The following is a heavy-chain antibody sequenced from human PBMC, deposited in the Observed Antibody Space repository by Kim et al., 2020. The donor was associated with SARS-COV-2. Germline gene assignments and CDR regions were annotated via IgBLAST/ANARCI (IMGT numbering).Heavy chain of an antibody. CDR1: GYTFIGYY. CDR2: INPNSGGT. D-gene: IGHD1-26*01. V-gene: IGHV1-2*04. J-gene: IGHJ6*02. CDR3: AGERSEVSGSYSYGMDV. Sequence: ASVKVSCKASGYTFIGYYMHWVRQAPGQGLEWMGWINPNSGGTKYAQKFQGWVTMTRDTSISTAYMELSRLRSDDTAVYYCAGERSEVSGSYSYGMDVWGQGTTVTVSS.